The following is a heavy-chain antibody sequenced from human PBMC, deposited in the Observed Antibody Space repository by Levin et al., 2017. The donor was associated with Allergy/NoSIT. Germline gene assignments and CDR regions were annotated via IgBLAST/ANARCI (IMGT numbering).Heavy chain of an antibody. D-gene: IGHD3-10*01. CDR2: ISYDGSNK. Sequence: GGSLRLSCAASGFTFSSYAMHWVRQAPGKGLEWVAVISYDGSNKYYADSVKGRFTISRDNSKNTLYLQMNSLRAEDTAVYYCARPTHGAVDYWGQGTLVTVSS. V-gene: IGHV3-30-3*01. CDR1: GFTFSSYA. J-gene: IGHJ4*02. CDR3: ARPTHGAVDY.